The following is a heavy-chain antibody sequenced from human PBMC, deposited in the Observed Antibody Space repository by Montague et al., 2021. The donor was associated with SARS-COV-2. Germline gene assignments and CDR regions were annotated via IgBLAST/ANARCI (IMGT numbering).Heavy chain of an antibody. V-gene: IGHV3-74*01. Sequence: SLRLSCAASGFTFSDYYLTWIRQAPGKGLVWVSHMNSDGSSRGYADAVRGRFTISRDNAKNTLYLEMSSLRAEDTAVYYCTKGGYYRFDAFDIWGQGTMVTVSS. CDR2: MNSDGSSR. J-gene: IGHJ3*02. CDR1: GFTFSDYY. D-gene: IGHD3-3*01. CDR3: TKGGYYRFDAFDI.